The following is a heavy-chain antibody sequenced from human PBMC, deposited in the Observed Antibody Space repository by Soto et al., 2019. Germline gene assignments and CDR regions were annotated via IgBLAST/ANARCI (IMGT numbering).Heavy chain of an antibody. Sequence: PSETLSLTCTVSGDSISTYYWSWIRQPPGKGLEWIAYIYYTGNTYYNPSLKSRVTISMDTPKNQFSLKLSSVTAADTAVYYCARYYYDSSGYYYGWFDPWGQGTLVTVSS. CDR2: IYYTGNT. V-gene: IGHV4-59*01. J-gene: IGHJ5*02. CDR3: ARYYYDSSGYYYGWFDP. CDR1: GDSISTYY. D-gene: IGHD3-22*01.